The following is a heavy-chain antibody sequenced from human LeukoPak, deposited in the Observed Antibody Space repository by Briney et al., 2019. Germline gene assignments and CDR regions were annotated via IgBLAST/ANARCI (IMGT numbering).Heavy chain of an antibody. CDR1: GFTFSSYA. CDR2: ISGSGGST. CDR3: AKSSPPLLWFGELLDY. D-gene: IGHD3-10*01. Sequence: GGSLRLSCAASGFTFSSYAMSWVRQAPGKGLEWVSAISGSGGSTYYADSVKGRFTTSRDNSKNTLYLQMNSLRAEDTAVYYCAKSSPPLLWFGELLDYWGQGTLVTVSS. V-gene: IGHV3-23*01. J-gene: IGHJ4*02.